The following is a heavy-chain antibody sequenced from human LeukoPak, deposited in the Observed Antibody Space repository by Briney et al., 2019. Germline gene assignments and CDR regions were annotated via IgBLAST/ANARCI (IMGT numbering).Heavy chain of an antibody. V-gene: IGHV3-30*18. CDR1: GFTFSSYG. J-gene: IGHJ4*02. D-gene: IGHD2-15*01. CDR3: AKDLVRDCSGGSCYGIDY. CDR2: ISCDGSNK. Sequence: GRSLRLSCAASGFTFSSYGMHWVRQAPGKGLEWVAVISCDGSNKYYADSVEGRFTISRDSSKNTLYLQMNSLRAEDTAVYYCAKDLVRDCSGGSCYGIDYWGQGTLVTVSS.